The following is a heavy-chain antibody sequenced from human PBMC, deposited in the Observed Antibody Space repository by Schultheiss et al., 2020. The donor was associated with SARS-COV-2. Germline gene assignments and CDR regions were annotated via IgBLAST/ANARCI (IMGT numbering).Heavy chain of an antibody. CDR1: GFTFSSYD. V-gene: IGHV3-13*01. Sequence: GESLKISCAASGFTFSSYDMHWVRQATGKGLEWVSAIGTAGDTYYPGSVKGRFTISRENAKNSLYLQMNSLRAGDTAVYYCAREAPRGYSYGYLEGYGMDVWGQGTTVTVSS. CDR2: IGTAGDT. D-gene: IGHD5-18*01. J-gene: IGHJ6*02. CDR3: AREAPRGYSYGYLEGYGMDV.